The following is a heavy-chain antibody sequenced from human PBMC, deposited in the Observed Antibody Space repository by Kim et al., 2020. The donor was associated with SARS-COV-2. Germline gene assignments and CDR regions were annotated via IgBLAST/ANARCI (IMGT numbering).Heavy chain of an antibody. CDR2: IYYSGST. D-gene: IGHD3-10*01. CDR1: GGSISSGGYY. J-gene: IGHJ4*02. CDR3: ARGGGESYDY. V-gene: IGHV4-31*03. Sequence: SETLSRTCTVSGGSISSGGYYWSWIRQHPGKGLEWIGYIYYSGSTYYNPSLKSRVTISVDTSKNQFSLKLSSVTAADTAVYYCARGGGESYDYWGQGTLVTVSS.